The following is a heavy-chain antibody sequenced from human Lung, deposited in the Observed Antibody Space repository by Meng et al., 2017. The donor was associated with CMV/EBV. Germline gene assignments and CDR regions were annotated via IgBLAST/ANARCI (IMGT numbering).Heavy chain of an antibody. CDR3: ARGVGFDP. CDR2: ISYDGSNK. V-gene: IGHV3-30*03. CDR1: GLPFSSYG. D-gene: IGHD2-15*01. Sequence: GGAGVRLGRSRRASGAASGLPFSSYGMHWVRQAPGKGLEWVAVISYDGSNKYYADSVKGRFTISRDNSKNTLYLEMNSLRDEDTAVYYCARGVGFDPWGQGTLVTVSS. J-gene: IGHJ5*02.